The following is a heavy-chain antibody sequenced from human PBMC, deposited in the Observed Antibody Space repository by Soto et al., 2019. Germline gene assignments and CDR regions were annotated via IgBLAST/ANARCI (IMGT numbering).Heavy chain of an antibody. V-gene: IGHV4-4*02. CDR2: IYHSGST. Sequence: GSLRLSCASSGFTFSSYGMHLVRQPPGKGLEWIGEIYHSGSTNYNPSLKRRVTISVDKSKNQFSLKLSSVTAADTAVYYCARVSGSYYYGMDVWGQGTTVTVSS. J-gene: IGHJ6*02. D-gene: IGHD3-10*01. CDR3: ARVSGSYYYGMDV. CDR1: GFTFSSYG.